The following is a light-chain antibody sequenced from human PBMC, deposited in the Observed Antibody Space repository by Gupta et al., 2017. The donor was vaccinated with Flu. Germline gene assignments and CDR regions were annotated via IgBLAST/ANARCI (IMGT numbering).Light chain of an antibody. Sequence: DIQMTQFPSSLSASVGDRLTITCRASQRINPYLSWYQQKPGEAPKLLISVTSTLQGGVPSRFSGSGSGTEFTLTISRLQPEDFATYYCQQSDSSPRTFGQGTKVEIK. CDR2: VTS. CDR3: QQSDSSPRT. J-gene: IGKJ2*01. CDR1: QRINPY. V-gene: IGKV1-39*01.